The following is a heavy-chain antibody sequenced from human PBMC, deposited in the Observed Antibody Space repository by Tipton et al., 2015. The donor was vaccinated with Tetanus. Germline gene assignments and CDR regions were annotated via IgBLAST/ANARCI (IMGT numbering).Heavy chain of an antibody. D-gene: IGHD3-22*01. CDR3: ARVVRSSFDPSRYYRATDY. CDR1: ELTFSGHG. J-gene: IGHJ4*02. CDR2: VSFDGSKE. V-gene: IGHV3-30*03. Sequence: QLVQSGGGVVQPGGSLRLSCAGSELTFSGHGMFWVRLPPGKGLEWVAFVSFDGSKEDYSDSVKGRFSISRDNSKKTMYLQMNSLRAEDTAVYYCARVVRSSFDPSRYYRATDYWGQGTLVTVS.